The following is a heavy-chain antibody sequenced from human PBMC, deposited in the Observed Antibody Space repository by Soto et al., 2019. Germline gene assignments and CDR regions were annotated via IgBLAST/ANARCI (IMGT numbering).Heavy chain of an antibody. V-gene: IGHV4-30-4*01. Sequence: SETLSLTCSVSGDSISTVDYFWAWVRQPPGQALEYIGYIYKSATTYYNPSFESRVAISLDTSKSQFSLNVTSLTAADTAVYFCARGRYCLTGRCFPNWFDSWGQGTLVTVS. CDR2: IYKSATT. CDR1: GDSISTVDYF. CDR3: ARGRYCLTGRCFPNWFDS. J-gene: IGHJ5*01. D-gene: IGHD2-15*01.